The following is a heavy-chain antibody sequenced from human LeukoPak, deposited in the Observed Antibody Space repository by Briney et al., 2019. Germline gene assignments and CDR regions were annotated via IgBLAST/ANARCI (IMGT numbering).Heavy chain of an antibody. CDR1: GFSFSDYY. V-gene: IGHV3-11*01. CDR2: ISGSGKTI. Sequence: GGSLRLSCAASGFSFSDYYMSWIRQAPGKGLEWVSYISGSGKTIYYADSVKGRFTISRDNAKNSLYLQMNSLRADDTAVYYCARDFKDSTYYNFDCWGQGTLVTVSS. J-gene: IGHJ4*02. D-gene: IGHD2/OR15-2a*01. CDR3: ARDFKDSTYYNFDC.